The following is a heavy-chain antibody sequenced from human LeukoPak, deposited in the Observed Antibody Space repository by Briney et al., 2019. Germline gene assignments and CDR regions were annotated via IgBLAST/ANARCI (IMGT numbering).Heavy chain of an antibody. J-gene: IGHJ4*02. CDR1: GYTFTSYG. V-gene: IGHV1-18*01. Sequence: ASVKVSCKASGYTFTSYGISWVRQAPGQGLEWMGWISAYNGNTNYAQKLQGRVTMSTDTSTSTAYMELRSLRSDDAAVYDCARDSPYDILTGYYTDWGQGTLVTVSS. D-gene: IGHD3-9*01. CDR3: ARDSPYDILTGYYTD. CDR2: ISAYNGNT.